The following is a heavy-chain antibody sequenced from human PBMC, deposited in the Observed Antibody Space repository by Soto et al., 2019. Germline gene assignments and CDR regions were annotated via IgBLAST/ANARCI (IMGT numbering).Heavy chain of an antibody. CDR1: GGSISSSSYY. D-gene: IGHD4-17*01. CDR3: ARHGXTGTTARGYYYYYGVDA. CDR2: IYYSGST. J-gene: IGHJ6*02. Sequence: SETLSLTCTVSGGSISSSSYYWGWIRQPPGKGLEWIGSIYYSGSTYYNPSLKSRVTISVDTSKNQFSLKLSAVTAADTAVYYCARHGXTGTTARGYYYYYGVDAWGRGTTVTVSS. V-gene: IGHV4-39*01.